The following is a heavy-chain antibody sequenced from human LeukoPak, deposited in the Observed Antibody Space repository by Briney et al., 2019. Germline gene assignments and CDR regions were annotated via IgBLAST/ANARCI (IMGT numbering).Heavy chain of an antibody. J-gene: IGHJ2*01. CDR2: TYYRSRWYN. CDR3: ARDPIYCGGDCWFFDL. CDR1: GDSVSSNSAA. D-gene: IGHD2-21*02. Sequence: QQSGPGLVKPSQTLSLTCAISGDSVSSNSAAWNWIRQSPSRGLEWLGRTYYRSRWYNEYPVSLKSRITINPDTSKNQVSLQLNSVTPEDTAVYYCARDPIYCGGDCWFFDLWGRGTLVTVSS. V-gene: IGHV6-1*01.